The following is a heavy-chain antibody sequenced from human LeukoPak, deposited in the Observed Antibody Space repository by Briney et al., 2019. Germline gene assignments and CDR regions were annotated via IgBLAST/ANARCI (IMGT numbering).Heavy chain of an antibody. CDR3: ARVFGGCRGGWFDP. Sequence: SETLSLTCTVSGGSITGYYWAWIRQPPGKGLEWIGYIYYSGSSNYNPSLKSRVTISIHTSKNQFSLNLSSVTAADTAVYYCARVFGGCRGGWFDPWGQGTLVAVSS. CDR2: IYYSGSS. V-gene: IGHV4-59*01. CDR1: GGSITGYY. J-gene: IGHJ5*02. D-gene: IGHD3-16*01.